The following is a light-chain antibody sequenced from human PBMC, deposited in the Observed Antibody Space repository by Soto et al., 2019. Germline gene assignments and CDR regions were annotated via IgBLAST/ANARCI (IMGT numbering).Light chain of an antibody. V-gene: IGKV1-5*03. Sequence: DIQMTQSPSTLSAFVGDRVTITCRASQSISSWLAWYQQKPGKAPKLLIYKASTLKSGVPSRFSGSGSGTEFTLTISSLQPDDFATYYCQQYNTYSPYTFGQGTKLEIK. J-gene: IGKJ2*01. CDR1: QSISSW. CDR3: QQYNTYSPYT. CDR2: KAS.